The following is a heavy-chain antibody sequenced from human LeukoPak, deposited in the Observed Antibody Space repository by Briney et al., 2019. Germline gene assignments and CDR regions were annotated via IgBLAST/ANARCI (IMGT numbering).Heavy chain of an antibody. J-gene: IGHJ4*02. CDR2: IKQDGSEK. CDR3: AREKGYSSSWYDDY. V-gene: IGHV3-7*03. D-gene: IGHD6-13*01. Sequence: GGSLRLSCAASGFTFSSYWMSWVRQAPGKGRDWEANIKQDGSEKYYVDSVKGRFTISRDNAKNSLYLQMNSLRAEDTAVYYCAREKGYSSSWYDDYWGQGTLVTVSS. CDR1: GFTFSSYW.